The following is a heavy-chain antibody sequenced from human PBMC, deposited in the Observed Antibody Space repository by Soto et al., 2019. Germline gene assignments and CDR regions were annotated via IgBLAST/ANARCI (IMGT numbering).Heavy chain of an antibody. Sequence: QVQLQESGPGLVKPSQTLSLTCTVSGGSISTGGYYWSWIRQHPGKVPEWIAYIYYSGSTYYNPSLKCRITISLDPSKNQFSLKLSSVTAADTAVYYCARGYSSRWYYFDYWGQGTLVTVSS. CDR3: ARGYSSRWYYFDY. CDR2: IYYSGST. V-gene: IGHV4-31*03. D-gene: IGHD6-13*01. J-gene: IGHJ4*02. CDR1: GGSISTGGYY.